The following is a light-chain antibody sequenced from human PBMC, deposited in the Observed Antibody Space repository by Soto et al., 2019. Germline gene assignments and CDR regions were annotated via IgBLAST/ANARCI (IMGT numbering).Light chain of an antibody. CDR3: QQYNTYPWP. CDR2: DAS. V-gene: IGKV1-5*01. J-gene: IGKJ1*01. Sequence: DIQMTQSPSTLSASVGDRVTITCRASQSIRSWLAWYQQRPGKAPNLLIYDASSLDTGVPSRFSGSGSGTEFTLPIGSRQPDACATYYCQQYNTYPWPFGQGTKVEIK. CDR1: QSIRSW.